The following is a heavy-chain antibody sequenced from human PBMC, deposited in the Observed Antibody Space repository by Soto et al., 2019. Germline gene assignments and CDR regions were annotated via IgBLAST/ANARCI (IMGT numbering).Heavy chain of an antibody. V-gene: IGHV4-4*07. CDR2: FSLSGTT. CDR3: ARGMTPPGAPAWYYFDS. Sequence: QVQLQESGPGLMKPSETLSLTCTVSGASITSSSYWSWIRQPAGKGLEWIGRFSLSGTTNYNPSLRSRVTMSADVSKNQFSLRLTSVTAADTALYYCARGMTPPGAPAWYYFDSWGQGTLVPVSS. D-gene: IGHD2-8*02. CDR1: GASITSSSY. J-gene: IGHJ4*02.